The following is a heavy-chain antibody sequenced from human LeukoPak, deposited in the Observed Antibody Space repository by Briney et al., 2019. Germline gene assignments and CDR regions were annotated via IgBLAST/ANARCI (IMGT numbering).Heavy chain of an antibody. CDR2: INWNSGSI. D-gene: IGHD3-10*02. Sequence: PGRSLRLSCAASGFTFDDYAMHWVRQAPGKGLKWFSAINWNSGSIAYADSVKGRFTISRDNAKNSLYLQMNSLRAEDTAVYYCAELGITMNGGVWGKGTTVTISS. J-gene: IGHJ6*04. CDR3: AELGITMNGGV. V-gene: IGHV3-9*01. CDR1: GFTFDDYA.